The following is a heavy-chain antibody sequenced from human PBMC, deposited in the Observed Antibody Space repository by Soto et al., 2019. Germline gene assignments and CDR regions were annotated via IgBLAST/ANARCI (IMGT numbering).Heavy chain of an antibody. J-gene: IGHJ4*02. CDR1: GGSISSGGYY. V-gene: IGHV4-31*03. D-gene: IGHD2-15*01. Sequence: QVQLQESGPGLVKPSQTLSLTCTVSGGSISSGGYYWSWIRQHPGKGLEWIGYIYCSGSTSYNPSPXSXXTIPVTASKNQFSLKLRSVTVADTAVAYCERGVLRWGQGTLVTVSS. CDR3: ERGVLR. CDR2: IYCSGST.